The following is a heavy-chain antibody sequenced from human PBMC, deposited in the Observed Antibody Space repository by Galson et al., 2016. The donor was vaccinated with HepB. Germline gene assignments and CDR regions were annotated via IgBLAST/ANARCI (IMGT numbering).Heavy chain of an antibody. CDR3: ARGGDRAPIDY. J-gene: IGHJ4*02. Sequence: SVKVSCKASGYTFTSHNINWVRQATGQGLEWMTWINPGSGNTASAQKFQARVVMTMDNSISTVYLELRSLTIEDTGVYYCARGGDRAPIDYWGQGTLVTVSS. V-gene: IGHV1-8*01. D-gene: IGHD4-17*01. CDR1: GYTFTSHN. CDR2: INPGSGNT.